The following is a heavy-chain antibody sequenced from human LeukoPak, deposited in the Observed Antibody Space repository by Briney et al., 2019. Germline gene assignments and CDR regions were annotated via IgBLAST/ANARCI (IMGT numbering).Heavy chain of an antibody. D-gene: IGHD3-22*01. CDR1: GYTFTSYG. CDR2: ISAYNGNT. J-gene: IGHJ4*02. CDR3: ARDRSGYDY. Sequence: GASVKVSCKASGYTFTSYGIIWVRQAPGQGLEWMGWISAYNGNTNYAQKFQGRVTVTTDTSTSTAYMDLRSLRSDDTAVYYCARDRSGYDYWGQGTLVTVSS. V-gene: IGHV1-18*01.